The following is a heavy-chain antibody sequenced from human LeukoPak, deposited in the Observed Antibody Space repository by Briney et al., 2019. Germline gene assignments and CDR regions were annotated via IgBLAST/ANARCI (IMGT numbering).Heavy chain of an antibody. Sequence: GESLKISCKASGYSFTKYWIAWVRQKPGKGLEWMGIMHPGESEINYSPSFEGQVTISADTSISTAYLEWYSLKASDSAIYCCAKTIASLGSGARYFDPWGQGTMINVSS. CDR1: GYSFTKYW. D-gene: IGHD5/OR15-5a*01. V-gene: IGHV5-51*01. CDR3: AKTIASLGSGARYFDP. J-gene: IGHJ5*02. CDR2: MHPGESEI.